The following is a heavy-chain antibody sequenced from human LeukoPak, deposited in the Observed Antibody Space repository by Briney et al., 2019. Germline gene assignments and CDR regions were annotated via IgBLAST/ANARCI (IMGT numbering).Heavy chain of an antibody. CDR1: GFTFSNYA. CDR2: IGGSSGTT. J-gene: IGHJ4*02. Sequence: PGGSLRLSCAASGFTFSNYAMSCVRQAPGKGLEWVSVIGGSSGTTYYADSVKGRFTISRDNSKNTLYLQMNSLRAEDTAVYYCAKKVGNSVWYVGFDYWGQGTLVTVSS. CDR3: AKKVGNSVWYVGFDY. D-gene: IGHD6-13*01. V-gene: IGHV3-23*01.